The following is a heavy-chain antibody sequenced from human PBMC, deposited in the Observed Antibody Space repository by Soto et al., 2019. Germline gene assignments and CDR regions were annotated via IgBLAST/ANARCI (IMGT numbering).Heavy chain of an antibody. V-gene: IGHV1-46*01. CDR2: VNPSGGHT. CDR3: ARGGHVVVVTAALDF. CDR1: GDTFTDYY. Sequence: QVQLVQSGAEVKKPGASVKVSCKASGDTFTDYYIHWVRQAPGQGLEWMGTVNPSGGHTTYAQHFLGRMTMTRDTATSTLYMELTTLTSEDTAVYYCARGGHVVVVTAALDFWGQGTLVTVSS. D-gene: IGHD2-21*02. J-gene: IGHJ4*02.